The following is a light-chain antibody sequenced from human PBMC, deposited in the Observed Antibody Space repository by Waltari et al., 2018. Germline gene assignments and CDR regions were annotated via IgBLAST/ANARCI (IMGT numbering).Light chain of an antibody. V-gene: IGLV2-23*02. CDR2: GAT. Sequence: QPALTQPASVSGSPGQSITISCTGSSNDIGISNHSCWYQQHPGKTPRPIFSGATERPSGVSDRFSGSKSGNTASLTISGLQAEDEADYYCLSYTTRISFVFGGGTKLSVL. CDR1: SNDIGISNH. J-gene: IGLJ2*01. CDR3: LSYTTRISFV.